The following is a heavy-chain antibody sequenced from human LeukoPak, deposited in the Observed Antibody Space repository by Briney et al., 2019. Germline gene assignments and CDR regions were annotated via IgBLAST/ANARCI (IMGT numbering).Heavy chain of an antibody. J-gene: IGHJ4*02. D-gene: IGHD4-17*01. Sequence: GGSLRLSCAASGFTFSSYWMSWVRQAPGKGLEWVANIKQDGSEKYYVDSVKGRFTISRDNAKNSLYLQMNSLRAEDTAVYYCARVLRRGGYYFDYWGQGTLVTVSS. CDR2: IKQDGSEK. CDR1: GFTFSSYW. V-gene: IGHV3-7*04. CDR3: ARVLRRGGYYFDY.